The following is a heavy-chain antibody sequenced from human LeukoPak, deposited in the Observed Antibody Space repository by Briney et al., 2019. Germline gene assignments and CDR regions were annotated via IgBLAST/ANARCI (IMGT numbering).Heavy chain of an antibody. V-gene: IGHV3-23*01. CDR3: ARGWNLFDY. CDR1: GFTFSSYG. J-gene: IGHJ4*02. D-gene: IGHD1-1*01. Sequence: PGGSLRLSCAASGFTFSSYGMSWVRQAPGKGLEWVSAISGSGGSTYYADSVKGRFTISRDNAKNSLYLQMNSLRAEDTAVYYCARGWNLFDYWGQGTLVTVSS. CDR2: ISGSGGST.